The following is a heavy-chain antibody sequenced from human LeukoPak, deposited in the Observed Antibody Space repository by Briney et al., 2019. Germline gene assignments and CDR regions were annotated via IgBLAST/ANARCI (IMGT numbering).Heavy chain of an antibody. CDR1: GLTLSSHG. CDR3: AKASRADFVVVVAGFEY. D-gene: IGHD2-15*01. J-gene: IGHJ4*02. V-gene: IGHV3-30*02. Sequence: GGSLSLSRAPSGLTLSSHGMHWVRPAPGEGLEWGAYIWNGGSNNYYTDSVKGRFTISRDNSTTTLYLQMNSLRAEDTAVYYCAKASRADFVVVVAGFEYWGQGTLVTVSS. CDR2: IWNGGSNN.